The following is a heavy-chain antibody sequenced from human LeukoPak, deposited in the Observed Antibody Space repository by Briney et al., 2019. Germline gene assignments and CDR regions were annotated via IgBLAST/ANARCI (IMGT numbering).Heavy chain of an antibody. V-gene: IGHV3-30-3*01. CDR1: GFTFSSYA. CDR2: ISYDGSNK. J-gene: IGHJ4*02. Sequence: GGSLRLSCAASGFTFSSYAMHWVRQAPGKGLEWVAVISYDGSNKYYADSVKGRFTISRDNSKNTLYLQMNSLRAEDTAVYYCATFPVAGPGLLHRRYFDYWGQGTLVTVSS. D-gene: IGHD6-19*01. CDR3: ATFPVAGPGLLHRRYFDY.